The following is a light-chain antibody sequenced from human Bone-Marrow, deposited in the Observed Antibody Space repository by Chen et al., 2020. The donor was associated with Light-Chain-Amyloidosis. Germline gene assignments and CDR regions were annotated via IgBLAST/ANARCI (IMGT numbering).Light chain of an antibody. CDR2: GAS. Sequence: EIVMTQSPATLSVSPGERATLSCRASQSVSSNLAWYQQKPGQAPRLLIYGASTRATGIPARFSGSGSGTELTLTISSLQPDDFATYFCQQYNSPPFTFGPGTKVDIK. J-gene: IGKJ3*01. V-gene: IGKV3-15*01. CDR3: QQYNSPPFT. CDR1: QSVSSN.